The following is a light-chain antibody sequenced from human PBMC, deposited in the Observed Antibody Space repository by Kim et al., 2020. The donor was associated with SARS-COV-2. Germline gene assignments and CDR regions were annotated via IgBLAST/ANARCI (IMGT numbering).Light chain of an antibody. CDR3: QQYKNFPIT. Sequence: DIQMTQSPSTLSASVGDRVTITCRASQSFSSWLAWYQQKPGKVPELLIYKTSILESGVPSRFSGSGSGTEFTLTISSLQPDDFATYYCQQYKNFPITFGQGTRLEIK. CDR2: KTS. V-gene: IGKV1-5*03. J-gene: IGKJ5*01. CDR1: QSFSSW.